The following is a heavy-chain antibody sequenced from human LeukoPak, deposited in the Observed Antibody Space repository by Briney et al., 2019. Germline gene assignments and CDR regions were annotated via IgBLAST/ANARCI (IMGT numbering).Heavy chain of an antibody. CDR2: INHSGST. D-gene: IGHD2-2*01. Sequence: SETLSLTCAVYGGSFSGYYWSWIRQPPGKGLEWIGEINHSGSTNYNPSLKSRVTISVDKSKIQFSLKLSSVTAADTAVYYCARGLRRYCSSTSCPYYFDYWGQGTLVTVSS. CDR1: GGSFSGYY. J-gene: IGHJ4*02. V-gene: IGHV4-34*01. CDR3: ARGLRRYCSSTSCPYYFDY.